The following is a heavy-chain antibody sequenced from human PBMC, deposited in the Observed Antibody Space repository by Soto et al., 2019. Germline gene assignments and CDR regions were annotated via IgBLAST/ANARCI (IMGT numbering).Heavy chain of an antibody. Sequence: SETLSLTCTVSGGSISSSSYYWGWIRQPPGKGLEWIGSIYYSGSTYYNPSLKSRVTISVDTSKNQFSLKLSSVTAADTAVYYCARPSRYSSGWFGWFDPWGQGTLVTVSS. CDR3: ARPSRYSSGWFGWFDP. CDR1: GGSISSSSYY. V-gene: IGHV4-39*01. CDR2: IYYSGST. J-gene: IGHJ5*02. D-gene: IGHD6-19*01.